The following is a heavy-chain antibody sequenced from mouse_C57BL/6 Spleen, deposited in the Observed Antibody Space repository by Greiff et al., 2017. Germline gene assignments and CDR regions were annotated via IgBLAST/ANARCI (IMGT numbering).Heavy chain of an antibody. CDR1: GYTFTSYW. D-gene: IGHD2-2*01. CDR2: IDPSDSYT. CDR3: LTMVTTGFAC. J-gene: IGHJ3*01. Sequence: QVQLQQPGAELVMPGASVKLSCKASGYTFTSYWMHWVKQRPGQGLEWIGEIDPSDSYTNYNQKFKGKSTLTVDKSSSTAYMQLSSLTSEDSAVCYCLTMVTTGFACWGQGTLVTVSA. V-gene: IGHV1-69*01.